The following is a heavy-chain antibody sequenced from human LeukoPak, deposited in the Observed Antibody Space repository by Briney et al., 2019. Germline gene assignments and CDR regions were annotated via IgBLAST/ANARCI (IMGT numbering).Heavy chain of an antibody. CDR1: GFTFSSYS. CDR2: ISSSSSYI. V-gene: IGHV3-21*01. CDR3: ARAQITIFEVVTRHGVDY. Sequence: GGSLRLSCAASGFTFSSYSMNWVRQAPGKGLEWVSSISSSSSYIYYADSVKGRFTISRDNAKNSLYLQMNSLRAEDTAVYYCARAQITIFEVVTRHGVDYWGQGTLVTVSS. J-gene: IGHJ4*02. D-gene: IGHD3-3*01.